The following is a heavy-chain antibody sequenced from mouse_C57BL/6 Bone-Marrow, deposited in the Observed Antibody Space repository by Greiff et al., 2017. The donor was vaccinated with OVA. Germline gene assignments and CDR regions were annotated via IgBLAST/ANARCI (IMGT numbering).Heavy chain of an antibody. V-gene: IGHV1-80*01. D-gene: IGHD1-1*01. J-gene: IGHJ1*03. CDR1: CYAFSSYW. Sequence: QVQLQQSGAELVKPGASVKLSCKASCYAFSSYWMNWVKQRPGEGLGWMGQIYPGDGDTNYNGKFKGEATLTADKSSSTAYMQLSSLTSEAYAVYFCARPYYYGSSYGYFDVWGTGTTVTVSS. CDR3: ARPYYYGSSYGYFDV. CDR2: IYPGDGDT.